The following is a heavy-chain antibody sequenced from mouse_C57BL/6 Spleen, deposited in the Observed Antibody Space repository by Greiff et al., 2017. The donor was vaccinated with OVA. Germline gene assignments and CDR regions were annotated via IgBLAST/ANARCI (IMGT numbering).Heavy chain of an antibody. CDR2: IDPETGGT. CDR1: GYTFTDYE. V-gene: IGHV1-15*01. Sequence: VKLMESGAELVRPGASVTLSCKASGYTFTDYEMHWVKQTPVHGLEWIGAIDPETGGTAYNQKFKGKAILTADKSSSTAYMELRSLTSEDSAVYYCTRYYYYGSYFDYWGQGTTLTVSS. D-gene: IGHD1-1*01. J-gene: IGHJ2*01. CDR3: TRYYYYGSYFDY.